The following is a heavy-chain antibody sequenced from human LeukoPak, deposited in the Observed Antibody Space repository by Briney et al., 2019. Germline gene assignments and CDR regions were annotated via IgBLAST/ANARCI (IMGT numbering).Heavy chain of an antibody. CDR3: ARHSSRGYSYDFDY. V-gene: IGHV4-59*08. CDR2: IYYSGST. CDR1: GGSISNYY. Sequence: NPSETLSLTCTVSGGSISNYYWSWIRQPPGKGLEWIGYIYYSGSTNYNPSLKSRVTILVDTSKNQFSLKLSSVTAADTAVYYCARHSSRGYSYDFDYWGQGSLVTVSS. D-gene: IGHD5-18*01. J-gene: IGHJ4*02.